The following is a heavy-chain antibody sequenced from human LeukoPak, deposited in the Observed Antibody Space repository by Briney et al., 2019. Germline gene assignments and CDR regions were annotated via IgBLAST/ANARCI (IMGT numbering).Heavy chain of an antibody. CDR1: GFTFSSYA. CDR3: ASGAIFGPMDV. Sequence: PGRSLRLSCAASGFTFSSYAMSWVRQAPGKGLEWVSVIYSGGSTYYADSVKGRFTISRHNSKNTLYLQMNSLRAEDTAVYYCASGAIFGPMDVWGQGTTVTVSS. V-gene: IGHV3-53*04. D-gene: IGHD3-3*01. J-gene: IGHJ6*02. CDR2: IYSGGST.